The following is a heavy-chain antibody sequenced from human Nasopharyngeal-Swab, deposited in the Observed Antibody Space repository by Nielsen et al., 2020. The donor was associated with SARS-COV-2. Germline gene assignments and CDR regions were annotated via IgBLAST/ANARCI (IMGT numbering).Heavy chain of an antibody. Sequence: GGSLRLSCAPSGFTFDDYAMHWVRQAPGKGLEWVSGISWNSGSIGYADSVKGRFTISRDNAKNSLYLQMNSLRAEDTALYYCAAYGSGSYYTLWGQGTLVTVSS. J-gene: IGHJ4*02. V-gene: IGHV3-9*01. CDR2: ISWNSGSI. CDR3: AAYGSGSYYTL. D-gene: IGHD3-10*01. CDR1: GFTFDDYA.